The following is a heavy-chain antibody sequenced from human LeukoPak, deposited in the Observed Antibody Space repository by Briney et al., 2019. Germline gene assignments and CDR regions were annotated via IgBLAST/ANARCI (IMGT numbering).Heavy chain of an antibody. D-gene: IGHD6-19*01. CDR2: ISSSSSYI. CDR1: GFTFSSYS. Sequence: PGGSLTLSCAASGFTFSSYSMNWVRQAPGKGLEWVSSISSSSSYIYYADSVKGRFTISRDNAKNSLYLQMNSLRDEDTAVYYCARDGSYSSGWYEAFDIWGQGTMVTVSS. CDR3: ARDGSYSSGWYEAFDI. J-gene: IGHJ3*02. V-gene: IGHV3-21*01.